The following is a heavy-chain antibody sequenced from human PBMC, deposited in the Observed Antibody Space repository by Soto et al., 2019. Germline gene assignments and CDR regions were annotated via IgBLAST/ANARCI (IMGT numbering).Heavy chain of an antibody. D-gene: IGHD6-13*01. J-gene: IGHJ3*02. CDR3: ARGGIAAPPRFHAFDI. Sequence: VSVNILCKSSGYTFTSSYITWGRQATGQGPECMGGMNPNSGNTIDAQKFQGGVTMTRNTSISTDYKELSSLRSEDTAVYYCARGGIAAPPRFHAFDIWGKVTMVTFSS. CDR1: GYTFTSSY. V-gene: IGHV1-8*01. CDR2: MNPNSGNT.